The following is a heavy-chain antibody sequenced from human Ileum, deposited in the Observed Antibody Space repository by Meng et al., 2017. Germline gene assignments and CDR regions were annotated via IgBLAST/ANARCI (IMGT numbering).Heavy chain of an antibody. J-gene: IGHJ4*02. V-gene: IGHV1-46*01. CDR2: SNPGGGST. D-gene: IGHD3-16*01. CDR1: EYSFSNYY. Sequence: VQLVKSGVDVKKPGASVKVSCKSSEYSFSNYYLHWMRQAPGQGLEWLGVSNPGGGSTNYAQKFQGRVTMTRDTSANTVYMELGSLKSEDTAVYYCVREFTGGYFDYWGQGTLVTVSS. CDR3: VREFTGGYFDY.